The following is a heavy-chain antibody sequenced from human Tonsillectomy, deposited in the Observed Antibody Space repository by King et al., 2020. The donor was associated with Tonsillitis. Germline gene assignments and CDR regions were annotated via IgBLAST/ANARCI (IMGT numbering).Heavy chain of an antibody. V-gene: IGHV3-11*01. CDR2: ISSSGSTI. Sequence: QLVQSGGGLVKPGGSLRLSCAASGFTFSDYYMSWIRQAPGKGLEWVSYISSSGSTIYYADSVKGRFTISRDNAKNSLYLQMNSLRAEDTAVYYCASHPGGSYLPGPLFPEYFQHWGQGTLVTVSS. J-gene: IGHJ1*01. CDR3: ASHPGGSYLPGPLFPEYFQH. CDR1: GFTFSDYY. D-gene: IGHD1-26*01.